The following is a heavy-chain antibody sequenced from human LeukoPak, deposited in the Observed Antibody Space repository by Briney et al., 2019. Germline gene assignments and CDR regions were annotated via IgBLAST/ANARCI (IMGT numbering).Heavy chain of an antibody. Sequence: GGSLRLSCAASGFTFSSYSMNWVRQAPGKGLEWVSSISSSSSYIYYADSVKGRFTISRDNAKNSLYLQMNSLRAEDTAVYYCARDLFLGSESYHYYYYGMDVWGQGTTVTVSS. J-gene: IGHJ6*02. V-gene: IGHV3-21*01. CDR2: ISSSSSYI. CDR3: ARDLFLGSESYHYYYYGMDV. CDR1: GFTFSSYS. D-gene: IGHD1-26*01.